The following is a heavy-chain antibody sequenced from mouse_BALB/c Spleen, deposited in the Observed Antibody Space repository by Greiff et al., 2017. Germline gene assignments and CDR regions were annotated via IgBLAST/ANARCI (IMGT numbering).Heavy chain of an antibody. V-gene: IGHV1S81*02. CDR3: TAYYGNYAWFAY. Sequence: QVHVKQSGAELVKPGASVKLSCKASGYTFTSYYMYWVKQRPGQGLEWIGEINPSNGGTNFNEKFKSKATLTVDKSSSTAYMQLSSLTSEDSAVYYCTAYYGNYAWFAYWGQGTLVTVSA. J-gene: IGHJ3*01. CDR1: GYTFTSYY. CDR2: INPSNGGT. D-gene: IGHD2-10*01.